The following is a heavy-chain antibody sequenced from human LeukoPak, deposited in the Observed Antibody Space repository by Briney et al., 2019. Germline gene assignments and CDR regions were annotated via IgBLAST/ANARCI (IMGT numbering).Heavy chain of an antibody. CDR3: ARDASGYDPMGGSYFDY. D-gene: IGHD5-12*01. CDR1: GGSISSGDYY. V-gene: IGHV4-30-4*01. Sequence: SETLSLTCTVSGGSISSGDYYWSWIRQPPGKGLEWIVYIYYSGSTYYNPSLKSRVTISVDTSKNQFSLKLSSVTAADTAVYYCARDASGYDPMGGSYFDYWGQGTLVTVSS. CDR2: IYYSGST. J-gene: IGHJ4*02.